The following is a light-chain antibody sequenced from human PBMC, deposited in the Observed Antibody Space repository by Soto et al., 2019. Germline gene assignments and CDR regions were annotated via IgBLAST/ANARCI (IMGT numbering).Light chain of an antibody. CDR3: QQSYSTLLLT. CDR2: AAS. J-gene: IGKJ4*01. CDR1: QSISSY. Sequence: DIQMTQSPSSLSASVGDRVTITCRASQSISSYLNWYQQKPGKAPKLLIYAASILQSGVPSRFSGSGSGTDFTLTISSLQPEDFATYYCQQSYSTLLLTFGGGTKVEIK. V-gene: IGKV1-39*01.